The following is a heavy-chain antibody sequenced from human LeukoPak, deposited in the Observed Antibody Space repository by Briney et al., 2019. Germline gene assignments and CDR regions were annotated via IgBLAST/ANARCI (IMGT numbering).Heavy chain of an antibody. V-gene: IGHV6-1*01. CDR1: GDSVSSNIAA. J-gene: IGHJ4*02. Sequence: SQTLSLTCVISGDSVSSNIAAWNWLRQSPSRGLEWLGRTYYGSRWIFDYAPSVKSRITINPDSSENQFSLHLNSVTPDDTAIYYCARGFLKVGLDFWGQGTLVTVSS. CDR2: TYYGSRWIF. D-gene: IGHD3-3*01. CDR3: ARGFLKVGLDF.